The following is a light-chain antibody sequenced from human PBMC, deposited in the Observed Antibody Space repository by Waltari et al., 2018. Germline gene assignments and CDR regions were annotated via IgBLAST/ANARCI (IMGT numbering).Light chain of an antibody. J-gene: IGKJ4*01. CDR1: HSISSS. CDR2: AAS. Sequence: DIKMTQSPSSLSRSVGNRVTSTCRASHSISSSLNWYQQKSGKAPKLLIYAASSLQSGVPSRFSGSGSGTDFTLTISSLQPEDFATYYCQQSYSSPLTFGGGTKVEIK. CDR3: QQSYSSPLT. V-gene: IGKV1-39*01.